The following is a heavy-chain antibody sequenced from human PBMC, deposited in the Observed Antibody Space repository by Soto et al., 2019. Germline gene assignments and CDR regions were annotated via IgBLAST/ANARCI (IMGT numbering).Heavy chain of an antibody. J-gene: IGHJ3*02. CDR2: INPNSGGT. CDR1: GYTFTGYY. Sequence: ASVKVSCKASGYTFTGYYMHWVRQAPGQGLEWMGWINPNSGGTNYAQKFQGWVTMTRDTSISTAYMELSRLRSDDTAVYYCARALATTVTTMGRGAFDIWGQGTMVTVSS. D-gene: IGHD4-17*01. CDR3: ARALATTVTTMGRGAFDI. V-gene: IGHV1-2*04.